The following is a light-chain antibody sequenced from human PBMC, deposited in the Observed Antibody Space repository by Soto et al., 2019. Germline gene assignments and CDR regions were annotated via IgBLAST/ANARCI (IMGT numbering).Light chain of an antibody. V-gene: IGKV3-20*01. CDR2: GAS. Sequence: EIVLTQSPGTLSLSPGERATLSCRASQSVSSSYLAWYQQKPGQAPRLLLYGASSRATGIPDRFSGSGSGTDFTLTISRLETEDFAVYYCQQYGSSLFTFGPGTKVDIK. CDR3: QQYGSSLFT. CDR1: QSVSSSY. J-gene: IGKJ3*01.